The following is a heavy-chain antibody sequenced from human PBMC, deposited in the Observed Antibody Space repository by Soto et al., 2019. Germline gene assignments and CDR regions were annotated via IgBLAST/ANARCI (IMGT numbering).Heavy chain of an antibody. Sequence: SXTQSLTCTVSGDSFSLASDYWGWIRKSPGKGVEWIGSVFYSGTTFYNPSLKTRATISVDPSKSQISLTLSSLTAADTAVYFCARPLDCTSGSCYPYYYYGMDVWGPGTTVTVSS. D-gene: IGHD2-15*01. V-gene: IGHV4-39*01. J-gene: IGHJ6*02. CDR1: GDSFSLASDY. CDR2: VFYSGTT. CDR3: ARPLDCTSGSCYPYYYYGMDV.